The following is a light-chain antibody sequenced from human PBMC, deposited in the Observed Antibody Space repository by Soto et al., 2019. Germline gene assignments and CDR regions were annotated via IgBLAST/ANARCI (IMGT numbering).Light chain of an antibody. CDR3: QQYYHWPAVT. J-gene: IGKJ4*01. CDR1: QSVGTD. CDR2: GAS. V-gene: IGKV3-15*01. Sequence: RVMTQSPATLSVSPGERVTLSCRASQSVGTDVAWYQQKPGQSPRLLMYGASNRATGFPARFSGGGSGAEFTLTITSLQSEDFEVYYCQQYYHWPAVTFGGGTKV.